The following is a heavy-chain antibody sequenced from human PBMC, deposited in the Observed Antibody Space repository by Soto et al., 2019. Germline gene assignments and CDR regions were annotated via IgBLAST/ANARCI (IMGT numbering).Heavy chain of an antibody. CDR1: GVSIGSGGYY. CDR2: IYYSGST. CDR3: ASDRIDRMYGMAV. Sequence: SETLSLTCPVSGVSIGSGGYYWSWIRQHPGKGLEWIGYIYYSGSTYYNPSLKSRVTISVDTSKNQFSLKLSSVTAADTAVYYCASDRIDRMYGMAVWGRGTTVTVSS. V-gene: IGHV4-31*03. D-gene: IGHD2-15*01. J-gene: IGHJ6*02.